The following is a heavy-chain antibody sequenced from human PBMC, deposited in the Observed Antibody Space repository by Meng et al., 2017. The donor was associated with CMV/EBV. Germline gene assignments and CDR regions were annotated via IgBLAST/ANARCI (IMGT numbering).Heavy chain of an antibody. J-gene: IGHJ6*02. D-gene: IGHD3-3*01. Sequence: SVKVSCKASGGTFSSYAISWARQAPGQGLEWMGGIIPILGIANYAQKFQGRVTITADKSTSTAYMELSSLRSEDTAVYYCARQRVTICGVVTLSYGMDVWGQGTTVTVSS. CDR3: ARQRVTICGVVTLSYGMDV. CDR1: GGTFSSYA. CDR2: IIPILGIA. V-gene: IGHV1-69*10.